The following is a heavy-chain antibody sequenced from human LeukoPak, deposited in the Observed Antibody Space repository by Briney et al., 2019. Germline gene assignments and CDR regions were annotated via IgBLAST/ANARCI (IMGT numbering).Heavy chain of an antibody. CDR1: GGSVSSGSYY. CDR2: IYYSGST. J-gene: IGHJ4*02. D-gene: IGHD2-2*01. V-gene: IGHV4-61*01. Sequence: SETLSLTCTVSGGSVSSGSYYWSWIRQPPGKGLEWIGYIYYSGSTNYNPSLKSRVTIAVDTSKNQLSLKLSSVTAADTAVYYCARSAPISPRYCSSTSCTDYWGQGTLVTVSS. CDR3: ARSAPISPRYCSSTSCTDY.